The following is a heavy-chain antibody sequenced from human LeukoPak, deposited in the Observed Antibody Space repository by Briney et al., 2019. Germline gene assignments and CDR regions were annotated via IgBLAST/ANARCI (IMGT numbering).Heavy chain of an antibody. D-gene: IGHD2-2*02. CDR3: ARESYLVVPAAIPKKTSASYYVDAFDI. J-gene: IGHJ3*02. V-gene: IGHV4-38-2*02. Sequence: SETLSLTCTVSGYSISSGYYWGWIRRPPGKGLEWIGIIYHSGRTYYNPSVKSGVTISVDTSKNKVSLKLSSVTAADTAVYYCARESYLVVPAAIPKKTSASYYVDAFDIWGQGTMVTVSS. CDR1: GYSISSGYY. CDR2: IYHSGRT.